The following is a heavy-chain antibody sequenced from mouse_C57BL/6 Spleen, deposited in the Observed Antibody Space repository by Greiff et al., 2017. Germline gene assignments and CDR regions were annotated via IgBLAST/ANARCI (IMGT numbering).Heavy chain of an antibody. CDR2: IYPGSGST. D-gene: IGHD3-1*01. Sequence: QVQLKEPGAELVKPGASVKMSCKASGYTFTSYWITWVKQRPGQGLEWIGDIYPGSGSTNYNEKFKSKATLTVDTSSSTAYMQLSSLTSEDSAVYYCAREGGTGAMDYWGQGTSVTVSS. J-gene: IGHJ4*01. V-gene: IGHV1-55*01. CDR3: AREGGTGAMDY. CDR1: GYTFTSYW.